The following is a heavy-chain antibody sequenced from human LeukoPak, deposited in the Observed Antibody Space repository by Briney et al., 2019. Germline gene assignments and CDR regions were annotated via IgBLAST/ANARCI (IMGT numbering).Heavy chain of an antibody. J-gene: IGHJ4*02. V-gene: IGHV3-30*02. CDR2: IRYDGSNK. CDR1: GFTFSSDG. D-gene: IGHD3-3*01. CDR3: ARVFLERLTSGYFDN. Sequence: PGGSLRLSCAASGFTFSSDGLHWVRQAPGKGLEWVAFIRYDGSNKYYADSVKGRFTISRDNPKNTLYLQMNSLRDDDTAVYYCARVFLERLTSGYFDNWGQGTLVTVSP.